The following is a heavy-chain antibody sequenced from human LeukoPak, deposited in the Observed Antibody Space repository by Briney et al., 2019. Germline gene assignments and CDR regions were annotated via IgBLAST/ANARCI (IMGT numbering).Heavy chain of an antibody. CDR1: GFTFCSYG. V-gene: IGHV3-33*06. J-gene: IGHJ4*02. Sequence: PGRSLRLSCAASGFTFCSYGMHWVRQAPGKGLEWVAVIWYDGSNKYYADSVKGRFTISRDNSKNTLYLQMNSLRAEDTAVYYCAKVSEMDTRIKYYFDYWGQGTLVTVSS. D-gene: IGHD5-24*01. CDR3: AKVSEMDTRIKYYFDY. CDR2: IWYDGSNK.